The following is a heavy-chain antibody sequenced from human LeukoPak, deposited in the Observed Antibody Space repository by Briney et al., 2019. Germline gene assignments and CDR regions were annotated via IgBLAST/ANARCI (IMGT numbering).Heavy chain of an antibody. V-gene: IGHV3-11*04. J-gene: IGHJ4*02. CDR3: ARDPGITIFGVVY. CDR2: ISSSGSTI. Sequence: GRSLRLSCAASGFTYSNAWMSWVRQAPGKGLEWVSYISSSGSTIYYAGSVKGRFTISRDNAQNSLYLQMNSLRAEDTAVYYCARDPGITIFGVVYWGQGTLVTVPS. D-gene: IGHD3-3*01. CDR1: GFTYSNAW.